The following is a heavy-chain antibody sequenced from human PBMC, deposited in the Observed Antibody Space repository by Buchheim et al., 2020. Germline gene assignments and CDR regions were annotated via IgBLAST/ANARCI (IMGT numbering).Heavy chain of an antibody. CDR1: GGSIRSGDYY. CDR2: IYYSGST. D-gene: IGHD3/OR15-3a*01. Sequence: QVQLQESGPGLVKASQTLSLTCTVSGGSIRSGDYYWSWIRQPPGKGLEWIGYIYYSGSTYYNPSLKSRVTISLDTSTNQFSLRLSSVTAADTAVYYCARVGSQVDYLLSGWFDHWGQGTL. J-gene: IGHJ5*02. CDR3: ARVGSQVDYLLSGWFDH. V-gene: IGHV4-30-4*01.